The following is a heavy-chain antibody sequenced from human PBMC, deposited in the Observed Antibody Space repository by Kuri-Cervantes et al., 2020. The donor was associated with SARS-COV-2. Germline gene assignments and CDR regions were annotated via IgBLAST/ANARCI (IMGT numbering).Heavy chain of an antibody. Sequence: GSLRLSCAVSGYSSSSGYYWGWIRQPPGKGLEWIGSIYHSGSTYYNPSLKSRVTISVDTSKNQFSLKLSSVTAADTAVYYCARLRSMVRGSSLWLGSNWFDPWGQGTLVTVSS. J-gene: IGHJ5*02. V-gene: IGHV4-38-2*01. CDR2: IYHSGST. CDR3: ARLRSMVRGSSLWLGSNWFDP. D-gene: IGHD5-18*01. CDR1: GYSSSSGYY.